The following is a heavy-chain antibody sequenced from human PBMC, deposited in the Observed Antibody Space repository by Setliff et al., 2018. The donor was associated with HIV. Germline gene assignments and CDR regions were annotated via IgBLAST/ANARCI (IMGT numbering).Heavy chain of an antibody. V-gene: IGHV4-4*02. CDR1: GGSISSSNW. CDR3: AREATYYYDGSGYYYFDY. D-gene: IGHD3-22*01. Sequence: SETLSLTCAVSGGSISSSNWWSWVRQPPGKGLEWIGEIYHSGSTNYNPSLKSRITRSVDTSKNQFSLKLSSVTAADTAVYYCAREATYYYDGSGYYYFDYWGRGTLVTVSS. CDR2: IYHSGST. J-gene: IGHJ4*02.